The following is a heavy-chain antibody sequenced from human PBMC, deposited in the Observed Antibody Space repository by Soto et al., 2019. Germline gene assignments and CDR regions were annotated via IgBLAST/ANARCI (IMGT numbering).Heavy chain of an antibody. CDR2: ISYDGSNK. CDR3: AREFVVATFDY. V-gene: IGHV3-30-3*01. CDR1: GFTFSSYA. D-gene: IGHD5-12*01. Sequence: QVPLVESGGGVVQPGRSLRLSCAASGFTFSSYAMHWVRQAPGKGLEWVAVISYDGSNKYYADSVKGRFTISRDNSKNTLYLQMNSLRAEDTAVYYCAREFVVATFDYWGQGTLVTVSS. J-gene: IGHJ4*02.